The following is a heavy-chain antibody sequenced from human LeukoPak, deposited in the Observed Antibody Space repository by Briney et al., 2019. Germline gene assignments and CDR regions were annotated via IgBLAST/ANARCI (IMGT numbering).Heavy chain of an antibody. J-gene: IGHJ4*02. V-gene: IGHV4-34*01. CDR2: INHSGST. D-gene: IGHD3-9*01. Sequence: SETLSLTCAVYGGSFSDYYWSWIRQPPGKGLEWIGEINHSGSTNYNPSLKSRVTISVDTSKNQYSLKLSSVTAADTAVYYFAGGRVLRYFVRRYYFDYWGQGTLVTVSS. CDR3: AGGRVLRYFVRRYYFDY. CDR1: GGSFSDYY.